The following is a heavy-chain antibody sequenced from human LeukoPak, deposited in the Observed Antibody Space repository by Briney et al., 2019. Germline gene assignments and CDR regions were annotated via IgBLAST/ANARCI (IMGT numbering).Heavy chain of an antibody. CDR1: GYSISSGYY. D-gene: IGHD3-22*01. CDR2: IYHSGST. V-gene: IGHV4-38-2*02. J-gene: IGHJ5*02. CDR3: ARGRGRVVLITTSRRAFWFDP. Sequence: SETLSLTCTVSGYSISSGYYWGWIRQPPGKGLEWIGSIYHSGSTYYNPSLKSRVTISVDTSKKQFSLRLSSVTAADTAVYYCARGRGRVVLITTSRRAFWFDPWGQGTLVTVSS.